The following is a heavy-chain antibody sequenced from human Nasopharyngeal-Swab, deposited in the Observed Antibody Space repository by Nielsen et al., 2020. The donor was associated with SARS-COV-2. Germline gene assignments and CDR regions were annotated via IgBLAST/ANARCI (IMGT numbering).Heavy chain of an antibody. V-gene: IGHV1-46*01. CDR3: ASEPGGMAAPGKHFDP. CDR1: GFTFSHYF. D-gene: IGHD6-13*01. CDR2: ITPSGGAT. J-gene: IGHJ5*02. Sequence: ASVKVFCKASGFTFSHYFMHWLRQAPGQGLEWMGVITPSGGATNYARKFRGRVTMTRDPSTSTVYLDLSSLKSEDTAVYFCASEPGGMAAPGKHFDPWGQGTLVTVSS.